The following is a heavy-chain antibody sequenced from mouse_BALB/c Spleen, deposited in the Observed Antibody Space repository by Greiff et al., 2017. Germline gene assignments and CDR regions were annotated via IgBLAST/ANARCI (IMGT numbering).Heavy chain of an antibody. D-gene: IGHD1-1*01. CDR1: GFTFSDYY. Sequence: DVKLQESGGGLVKPGGSLKLSCAASGFTFSDYYMYWVRQTPEKRLEWVATISDGGSYTYYPDSVKGRFTISRDNAKNNLYLQMSSLKSEDTAMYYCARDRDYYGSSPFAYWGQGTLVTVSA. V-gene: IGHV5-4*02. CDR2: ISDGGSYT. J-gene: IGHJ3*01. CDR3: ARDRDYYGSSPFAY.